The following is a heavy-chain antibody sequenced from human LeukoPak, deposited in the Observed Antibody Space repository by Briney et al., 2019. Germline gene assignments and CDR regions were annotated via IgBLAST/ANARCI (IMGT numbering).Heavy chain of an antibody. CDR3: ARDPGGGYVFGYYYYGMDV. CDR2: ISSSSSYI. V-gene: IGHV3-21*01. J-gene: IGHJ6*02. Sequence: GGSLRLSCAASGFTFSSYSMNWVSQAPGKGLEWVSAISSSSSYIYYADSVKGRFTISRDNAKNSLYLQMNSLRAEDTAVYYCARDPGGGYVFGYYYYGMDVWGQGTTVTVSS. D-gene: IGHD5-12*01. CDR1: GFTFSSYS.